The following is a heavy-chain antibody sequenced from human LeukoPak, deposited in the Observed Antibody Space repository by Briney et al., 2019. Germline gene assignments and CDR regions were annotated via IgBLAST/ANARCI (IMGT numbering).Heavy chain of an antibody. V-gene: IGHV3-30-3*01. CDR2: ISYDGSNK. D-gene: IGHD3-22*01. CDR1: GFTFSSYA. CDR3: AKDYYDSSGYSHFDY. Sequence: PGGSLRLSCAPSGFTFSSYAMHWVRQAPGKGLEWVAVISYDGSNKYYADSVKGRFTISRDNSKNTLYLQMNSLRAEDTAVYYCAKDYYDSSGYSHFDYWGQGTLVTVSS. J-gene: IGHJ4*02.